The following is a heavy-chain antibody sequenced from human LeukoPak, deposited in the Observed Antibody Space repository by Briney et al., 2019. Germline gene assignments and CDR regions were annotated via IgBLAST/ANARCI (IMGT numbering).Heavy chain of an antibody. J-gene: IGHJ6*03. Sequence: PSETLSLTCTVSGGSISSSSYYWGWIRQPPGKGLEWIGSVYYSGSTYYNPSLKSRVTISVDTSKNQFSLKLSSVTAADTAVYYCARDSTGARPLYYYYYYMDVWGKGTTVTVSS. CDR1: GGSISSSSYY. D-gene: IGHD7-27*01. CDR2: VYYSGST. V-gene: IGHV4-39*07. CDR3: ARDSTGARPLYYYYYYMDV.